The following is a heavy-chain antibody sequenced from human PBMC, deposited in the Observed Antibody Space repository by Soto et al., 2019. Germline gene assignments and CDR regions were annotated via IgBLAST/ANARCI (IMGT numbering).Heavy chain of an antibody. CDR2: IYYSGST. D-gene: IGHD3-9*01. Sequence: PSETLSLTCTVSCGSISSSSYYWGWIRQPPGKGLEWIGSIYYSGSTYYNPSLKSRVTISVDTSKNQFSLKLSSVTAADTAVYYCASGSYDILTGYYYYGMDVWGQGTTVTVSS. CDR1: CGSISSSSYY. V-gene: IGHV4-39*01. CDR3: ASGSYDILTGYYYYGMDV. J-gene: IGHJ6*02.